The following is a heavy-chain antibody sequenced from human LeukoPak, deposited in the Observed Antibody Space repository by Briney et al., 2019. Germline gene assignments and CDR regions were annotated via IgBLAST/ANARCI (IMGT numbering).Heavy chain of an antibody. CDR1: GYTFTGYY. Sequence: ASVKVSCKASGYTFTGYYMHWVRQAPGQGLEWMGRINPNSGGTNYAQKFQGRVTMTRDTSISTAYTELSRLRSDDTAVYYCARDWRDDYGDYADYWGQGTLVTVSS. D-gene: IGHD4-17*01. J-gene: IGHJ4*02. V-gene: IGHV1-2*06. CDR3: ARDWRDDYGDYADY. CDR2: INPNSGGT.